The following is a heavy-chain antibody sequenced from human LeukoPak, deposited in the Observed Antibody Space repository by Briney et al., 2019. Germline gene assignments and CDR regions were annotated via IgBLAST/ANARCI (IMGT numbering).Heavy chain of an antibody. CDR2: IHPGDSGT. Sequence: GGSLKISCKASGYSFTNYWIGWVRQMPGKGLEWMGIIHPGDSGTRYSPSFQDQVTMSVDESITTAYLQWSSLRASDSAIYYCARGGTYRYGSSDYWGQGTLVTVSS. CDR1: GYSFTNYW. J-gene: IGHJ4*02. CDR3: ARGGTYRYGSSDY. D-gene: IGHD5-18*01. V-gene: IGHV5-51*01.